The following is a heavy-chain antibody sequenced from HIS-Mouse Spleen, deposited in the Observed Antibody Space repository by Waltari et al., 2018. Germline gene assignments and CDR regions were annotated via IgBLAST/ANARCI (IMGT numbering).Heavy chain of an antibody. CDR2: IYYSGST. V-gene: IGHV4-59*01. D-gene: IGHD2-21*01. J-gene: IGHJ4*02. CDR1: GGSISSYY. Sequence: QVQLQESGPGLVKPSETLSLTCIVSGGSISSYYWSWIRQPPGKGLEWIGYIYYSGSTNYNPSLKSRVTISVDTSKNQFSLKLSSVTAADTAVYYCARGFGELGARGYYFDYWGQGTLVTVSS. CDR3: ARGFGELGARGYYFDY.